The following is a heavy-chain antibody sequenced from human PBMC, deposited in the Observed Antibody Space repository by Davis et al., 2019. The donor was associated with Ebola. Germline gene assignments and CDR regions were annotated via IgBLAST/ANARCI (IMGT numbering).Heavy chain of an antibody. CDR3: ARSRQSGIWYNGMDV. V-gene: IGHV1-2*06. D-gene: IGHD2-8*02. Sequence: AASVKVSCKASGYTFTNYYMHWVRQAPGQGLEWMGRINPNSGGTNYAQKFQGRVTMTRDTSISTAYMELSRLRSDDTAVYYCARSRQSGIWYNGMDVWGQGTSVTVSS. CDR1: GYTFTNYY. J-gene: IGHJ6*02. CDR2: INPNSGGT.